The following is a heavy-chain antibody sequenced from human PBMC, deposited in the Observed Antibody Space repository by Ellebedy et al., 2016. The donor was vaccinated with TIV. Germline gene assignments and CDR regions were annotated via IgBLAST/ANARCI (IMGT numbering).Heavy chain of an antibody. Sequence: AASVKVSCKASGYTFTGYYMHWVRQATGQGLEWMGWINPNSGGTKYAQKFQGRVTMTRDTSISTTYMDLSRLTSDDTAVYYCAREGFGGPDVNWFDPWGQGTLVTVSS. D-gene: IGHD3-10*01. J-gene: IGHJ5*02. V-gene: IGHV1-2*02. CDR3: AREGFGGPDVNWFDP. CDR1: GYTFTGYY. CDR2: INPNSGGT.